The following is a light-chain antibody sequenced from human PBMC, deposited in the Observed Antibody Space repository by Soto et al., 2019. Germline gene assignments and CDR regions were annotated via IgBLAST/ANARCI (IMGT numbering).Light chain of an antibody. CDR3: ASLQGGNYCV. J-gene: IGLJ1*01. V-gene: IGLV2-8*01. CDR2: EVT. CDR1: SSDVGAYNY. Sequence: QSALTQPPSASGSPGQSVTISCTGTSSDVGAYNYVSWYQQHPGKAPKLMIYEVTKRPSGVPDRFSGSKSGNTASPTVSGLQAEDEDEYHSASLQGGNYCVFGTGTQLAVL.